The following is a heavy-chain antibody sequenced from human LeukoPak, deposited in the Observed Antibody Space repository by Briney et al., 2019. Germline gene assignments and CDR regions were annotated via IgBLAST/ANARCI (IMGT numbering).Heavy chain of an antibody. D-gene: IGHD3-10*01. CDR2: IIPIFGTA. CDR3: ARGRRFGELPPDNYYYYMDV. CDR1: GGTFSSYA. Sequence: SVKVSCKASGGTFSSYAISWVRQAPGQGLEWMGGIIPIFGTANYAQKFQGRVTITADESTSTAYMELSSLRSEDTAVYYCARGRRFGELPPDNYYYYMDVWAKGPRSPSP. V-gene: IGHV1-69*13. J-gene: IGHJ6*03.